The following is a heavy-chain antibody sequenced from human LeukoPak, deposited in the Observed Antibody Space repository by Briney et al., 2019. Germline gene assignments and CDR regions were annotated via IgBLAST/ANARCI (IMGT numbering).Heavy chain of an antibody. V-gene: IGHV4-59*01. Sequence: SETLSLTCSVSDDSITMYYWTWIRQPPGKGLEWIGYVDHTGSTNFHPSLNGRVSISRDTTKNLFSLRLRSVTAADTAVYFCARGRVSSSTWYSTYYYYFYMDVWGKGTTVTVSS. CDR1: DDSITMYY. J-gene: IGHJ6*03. CDR3: ARGRVSSSTWYSTYYYYFYMDV. CDR2: VDHTGST. D-gene: IGHD1-1*01.